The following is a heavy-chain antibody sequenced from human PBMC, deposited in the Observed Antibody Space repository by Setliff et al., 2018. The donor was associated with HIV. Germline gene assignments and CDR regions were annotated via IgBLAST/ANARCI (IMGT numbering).Heavy chain of an antibody. CDR3: ARDGGGSGWSLGEFDF. CDR2: IHTTGSI. J-gene: IGHJ4*02. D-gene: IGHD6-19*01. Sequence: SETLSLTCTVSGGSIRTGNYYWNWIRLPAGKGLEWIGHIHTTGSITYNPSLRSRVTISLDTSKNQVSLSLASVTAADTAVYYCARDGGGSGWSLGEFDFWGQGTLVTVSS. CDR1: GGSIRTGNYY. V-gene: IGHV4-61*09.